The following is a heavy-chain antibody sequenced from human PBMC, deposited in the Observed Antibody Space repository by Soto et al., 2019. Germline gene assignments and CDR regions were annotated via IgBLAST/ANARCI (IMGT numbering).Heavy chain of an antibody. CDR3: AKASYYDYVWGSYGSWGAFDI. CDR2: ISGSGGNT. Sequence: QPGGSLRLSCAASGLTFSSYAMSWVRQAPGKGLEWVSVISGSGGNTYYADSVKGWFTISRDNSKNTLYLQMNSLRAEDTAVYYCAKASYYDYVWGSYGSWGAFDIWGQGTMVTVSS. J-gene: IGHJ3*02. D-gene: IGHD3-16*02. V-gene: IGHV3-23*01. CDR1: GLTFSSYA.